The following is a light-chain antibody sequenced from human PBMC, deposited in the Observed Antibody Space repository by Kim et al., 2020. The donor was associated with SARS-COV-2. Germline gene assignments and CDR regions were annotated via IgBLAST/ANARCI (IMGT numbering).Light chain of an antibody. Sequence: SPGEGVTLSCRASQSVNSNLAWYQQKPGQGPRLLIYGASSRATGVPARFRGSGSGTEFTLTISSLQSEDFAVYFCQEYNDWPPWTFGQGTKVDIK. J-gene: IGKJ1*01. CDR3: QEYNDWPPWT. CDR2: GAS. V-gene: IGKV3-15*01. CDR1: QSVNSN.